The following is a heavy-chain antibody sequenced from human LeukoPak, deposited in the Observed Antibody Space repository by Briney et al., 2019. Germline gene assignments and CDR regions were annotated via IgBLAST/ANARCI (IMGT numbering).Heavy chain of an antibody. Sequence: PSETLSLTCTVSGGSISSSSYYWGWIRQPPGKGLEWIGSIYYSGSTYYNPSLKSRVTISVDRSKNQFSLKLSSVTAADTAVYYCARDLRSTGNYFDYWGQGTLVTVSS. CDR2: IYYSGST. CDR3: ARDLRSTGNYFDY. J-gene: IGHJ4*02. CDR1: GGSISSSSYY. D-gene: IGHD3-10*01. V-gene: IGHV4-39*07.